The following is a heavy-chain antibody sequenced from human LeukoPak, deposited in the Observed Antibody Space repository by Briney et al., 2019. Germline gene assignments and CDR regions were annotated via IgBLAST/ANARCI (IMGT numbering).Heavy chain of an antibody. V-gene: IGHV5-10-1*01. J-gene: IGHJ5*02. CDR2: IDPSDSYI. D-gene: IGHD5-12*01. CDR1: GYGFTSYW. Sequence: GESLRISCKGSGYGFTSYWISWVRQMPGKGLEWMGNIDPSDSYINYSPSFQGHVTISADKSISTAYLHWSSLEASDTAMYYCARHQATMDWFDPWGQGTLVTVPS. CDR3: ARHQATMDWFDP.